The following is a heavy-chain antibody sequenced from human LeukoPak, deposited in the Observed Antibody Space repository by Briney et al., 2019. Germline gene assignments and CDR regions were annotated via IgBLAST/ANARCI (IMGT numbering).Heavy chain of an antibody. CDR1: GFTFSSYG. CDR2: ISDSGGST. D-gene: IGHD3-22*01. J-gene: IGHJ4*02. V-gene: IGHV3-23*01. Sequence: GGSLRLSCAASGFTFSSYGMSWVRQAPGKGLEWVSAISDSGGSTYYADSVKGRFTISRDNSKDTLYLQMNSLRAEDTAVYYCAKDVYDSSGYYYGLPDYWGQGTLVTVSS. CDR3: AKDVYDSSGYYYGLPDY.